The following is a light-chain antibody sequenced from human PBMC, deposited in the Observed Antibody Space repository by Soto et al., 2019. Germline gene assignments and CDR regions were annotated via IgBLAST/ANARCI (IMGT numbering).Light chain of an antibody. CDR2: LGS. Sequence: DIVMSQSPLSLPVTPGGPASISCRSSQSLLHSNGNSYLDWYLQKAGQYTQHLIYLGSNRASGLLDSLSCIGSGKDFTLIIIRVEGEDVGVFYWMQALQVPLTFGGGTKVAIK. CDR3: MQALQVPLT. J-gene: IGKJ4*01. V-gene: IGKV2-28*01. CDR1: QSLLHSNGNSY.